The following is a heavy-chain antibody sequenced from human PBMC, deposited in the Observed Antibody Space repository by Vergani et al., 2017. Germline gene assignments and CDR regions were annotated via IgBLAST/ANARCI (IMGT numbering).Heavy chain of an antibody. V-gene: IGHV3-30*02. Sequence: QVQLVESGGGVVQPGGSLRLSCAASGFTFSSYGMHWVRQAPGKGLEWVAFIRYDGSNKYYADSVKGRFTISRDNSKNTLYLQMNSLRAEDTAVYYCAKXNTYYYDSSGYCDYWGQGTLVTVSS. CDR2: IRYDGSNK. CDR3: AKXNTYYYDSSGYCDY. J-gene: IGHJ4*02. D-gene: IGHD3-22*01. CDR1: GFTFSSYG.